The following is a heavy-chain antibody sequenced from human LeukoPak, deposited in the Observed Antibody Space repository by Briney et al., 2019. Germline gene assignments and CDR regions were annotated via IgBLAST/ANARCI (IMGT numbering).Heavy chain of an antibody. Sequence: GASVKVSCKASGYTFTSYDINWVRQATGQGLEWMGWMNPNSGNTGYAQKFQGRVTITRNTSISTAYMELSSLRSEDTAVYYCARGYCSSTSCYVFTFKYYYYMDVWGKGTTVTVSS. CDR1: GYTFTSYD. CDR3: ARGYCSSTSCYVFTFKYYYYMDV. J-gene: IGHJ6*03. D-gene: IGHD2-2*01. CDR2: MNPNSGNT. V-gene: IGHV1-8*03.